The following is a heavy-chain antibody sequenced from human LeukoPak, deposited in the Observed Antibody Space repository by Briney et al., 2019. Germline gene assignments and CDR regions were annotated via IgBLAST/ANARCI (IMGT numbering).Heavy chain of an antibody. CDR2: IDHSGST. V-gene: IGHV4-39*01. CDR1: GGSISSSRYY. J-gene: IGHJ3*02. Sequence: PSETLSLTCTVSGGSISSSRYYWAWIRQPPGKGLVCIASIDHSGSTNYNPSLKSRVTTSVDTSKNQFSLKLSSVTAADTAVYYCARSRLEWFASDAFDIWGQGTMVAVSS. D-gene: IGHD3-3*01. CDR3: ARSRLEWFASDAFDI.